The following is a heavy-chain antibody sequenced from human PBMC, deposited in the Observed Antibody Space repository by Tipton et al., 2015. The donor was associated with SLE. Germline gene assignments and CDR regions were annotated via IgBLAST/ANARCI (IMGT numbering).Heavy chain of an antibody. CDR2: INHSGST. V-gene: IGHV4-34*01. CDR1: GGSFSGYY. D-gene: IGHD6-6*01. CDR3: ARGLIAAPPGY. Sequence: TLSLTCAVYGGSFSGYYWSWIRQPPGKGLEWIGEINHSGSTNYNPSLKSRVTISVDTSKNQFSLKLSSVTAADTAVYYCARGLIAAPPGYWGQGTLVTVSS. J-gene: IGHJ4*02.